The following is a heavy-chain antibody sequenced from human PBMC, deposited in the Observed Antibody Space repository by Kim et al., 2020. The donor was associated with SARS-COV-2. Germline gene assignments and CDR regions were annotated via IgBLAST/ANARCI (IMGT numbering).Heavy chain of an antibody. D-gene: IGHD3-22*01. CDR3: ARGGYYDSSGYYENFDY. Sequence: ASVKVSCKASGYTFTSYAMNWVRQAPGQGLEWMGWINTNTGNPTYAQGFTGRFVFSLDTSVSTAYLQLSSLKAEDTAVYYCARGGYYDSSGYYENFDYWGQGTLVTVSS. CDR1: GYTFTSYA. J-gene: IGHJ4*02. CDR2: INTNTGNP. V-gene: IGHV7-4-1*02.